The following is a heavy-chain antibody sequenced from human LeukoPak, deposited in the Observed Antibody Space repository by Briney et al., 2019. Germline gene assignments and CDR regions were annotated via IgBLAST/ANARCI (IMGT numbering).Heavy chain of an antibody. CDR2: ISSDGHVE. CDR3: LRDPYEAY. Sequence: GGSLRLSCAASGFNFASYEMNWVRQTPGKGLEWVSHISSDGHVETYVDSVRGRFTMSRDNAKDLLFLQMNGLRAEDTAVYYCLRDPYEAYWGQGTLVTVSS. CDR1: GFNFASYE. J-gene: IGHJ4*02. V-gene: IGHV3-48*03. D-gene: IGHD5-12*01.